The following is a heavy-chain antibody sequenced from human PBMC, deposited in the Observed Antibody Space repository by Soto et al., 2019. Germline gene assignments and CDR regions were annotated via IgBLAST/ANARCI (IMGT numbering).Heavy chain of an antibody. CDR1: GGSTRHSSYY. CDR3: ARLVWSYGTWFDP. V-gene: IGHV4-61*05. D-gene: IGHD5-18*01. CDR2: IYYSGST. J-gene: IGHJ5*02. Sequence: SETLSLTCAVSGGSTRHSSYYWSWIRQPPGKGLEWIGYIYYSGSTNYNPSLKSRVTISVDTSKNQFSLKLSSVTAADTAVYYCARLVWSYGTWFDPWGQGTLVTVSS.